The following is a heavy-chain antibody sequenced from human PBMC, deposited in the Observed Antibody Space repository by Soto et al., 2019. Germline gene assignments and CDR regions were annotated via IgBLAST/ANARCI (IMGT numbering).Heavy chain of an antibody. V-gene: IGHV3-21*06. CDR1: GFTFRDYS. J-gene: IGHJ4*02. Sequence: EVQLVESGGGLVKPGGSLILTCASSGFTFRDYSRNWVRQAPVTGLERVSSITSKSTYIYYPDSVKGRFTISRDNAKSSRYLQMERLRADYTAVYFCARSGVAALDSGGQGTLGTFS. D-gene: IGHD2-15*01. CDR2: ITSKSTYI. CDR3: ARSGVAALDS.